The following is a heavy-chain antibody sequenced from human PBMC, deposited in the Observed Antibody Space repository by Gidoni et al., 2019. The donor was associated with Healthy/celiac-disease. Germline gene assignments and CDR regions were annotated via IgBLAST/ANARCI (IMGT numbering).Heavy chain of an antibody. D-gene: IGHD3-22*01. CDR2: SIPIIGKA. V-gene: IGHV1-69*11. Sequence: QVHLLQPGAAVQKPRPSVKVSCKASGGTFSSYATSWVRQAPGQGLEWMGWSIPIIGKANYAKKLQRRVTITADESTSTAYMELGSLRSEETAVYYCARDKHHYDRSGYYSRWGQGTLVTVTS. CDR3: ARDKHHYDRSGYYSR. CDR1: GGTFSSYA. J-gene: IGHJ4*02.